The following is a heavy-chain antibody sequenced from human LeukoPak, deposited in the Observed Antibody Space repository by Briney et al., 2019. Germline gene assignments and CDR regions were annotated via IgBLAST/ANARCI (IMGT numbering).Heavy chain of an antibody. CDR1: GGSISSGSYY. Sequence: SQTLSLTCTVSGGSISSGSYYWSWIRQPAGKGLEWIGRIYTSGSTNYNPSLKSRVTISVDTSKNQFSLKLSSVTAADTAVYYCARVIRTYYYDSSGYSYYYYMDVWGKGITVTVSS. D-gene: IGHD3-22*01. CDR2: IYTSGST. CDR3: ARVIRTYYYDSSGYSYYYYMDV. J-gene: IGHJ6*03. V-gene: IGHV4-61*02.